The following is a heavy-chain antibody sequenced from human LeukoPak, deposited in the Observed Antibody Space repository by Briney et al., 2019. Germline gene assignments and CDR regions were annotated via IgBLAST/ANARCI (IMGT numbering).Heavy chain of an antibody. D-gene: IGHD1-1*01. CDR3: ARHSTPGTNHNWFDP. J-gene: IGHJ5*02. Sequence: PSETLSLSCTVSVGSISSYYWSWIRQPPGKGLEWMGYIYYSGSTNYNPSLKCRVTISVDTSKSQFSLRLSSVTAADTAVYYCARHSTPGTNHNWFDPWGQGTLVTVSS. CDR2: IYYSGST. V-gene: IGHV4-59*01. CDR1: VGSISSYY.